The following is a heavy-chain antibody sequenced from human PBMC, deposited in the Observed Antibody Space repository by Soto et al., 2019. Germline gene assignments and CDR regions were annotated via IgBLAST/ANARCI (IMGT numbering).Heavy chain of an antibody. CDR1: GYSFTSFP. J-gene: IGHJ4*02. V-gene: IGHV1-3*01. Sequence: QVQLVQSGAEVKKPGASVKVSCKASGYSFTSFPIHWVRQAPGQGLECMGWINAANGYTRYSQKFQGRVTITRDTPANTAYMDLSSLTSEDTAVYYCARGGGLDDWGQGTLITVS. D-gene: IGHD3-10*01. CDR2: INAANGYT. CDR3: ARGGGLDD.